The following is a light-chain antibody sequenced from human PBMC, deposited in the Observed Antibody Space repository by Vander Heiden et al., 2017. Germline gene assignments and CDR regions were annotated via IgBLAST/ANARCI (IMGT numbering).Light chain of an antibody. J-gene: IGKJ2*01. CDR2: GAS. CDR1: QSVSSY. V-gene: IGKV3-15*01. CDR3: QQYNNWPPNT. Sequence: EIVMTQSPATLSVSPGERATLSCRASQSVSSYLAWYQQKPGQAPMLLIYGASTRATGIPARFSGSGSGTDFTLTISSLQSEDLAVYYCQQYNNWPPNTFGQGTKLEIK.